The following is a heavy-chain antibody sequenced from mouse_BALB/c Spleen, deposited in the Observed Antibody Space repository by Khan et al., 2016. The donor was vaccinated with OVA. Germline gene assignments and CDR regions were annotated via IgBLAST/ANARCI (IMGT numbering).Heavy chain of an antibody. D-gene: IGHD1-1*01. CDR3: AISYYGSYWYFDV. CDR1: GYTFIRSY. V-gene: IGHV1S56*01. J-gene: IGHJ1*01. CDR2: IYPGDGRT. Sequence: QVQLQQSGPEVVKPGASVKMSCRVSGYTFIRSYIHWMKQRPGQGLEWIGWIYPGDGRTKYNEKFKGETTLTADKSSSVVYMLLSSLTSEDSAIYFCAISYYGSYWYFDVWGAGTTVTVSS.